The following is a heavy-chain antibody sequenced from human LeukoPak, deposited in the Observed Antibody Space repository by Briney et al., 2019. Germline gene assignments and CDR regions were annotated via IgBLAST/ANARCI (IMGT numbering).Heavy chain of an antibody. CDR1: SGSISTSNYY. D-gene: IGHD1-26*01. V-gene: IGHV4-39*07. CDR3: ARGGNYWPQWWFDP. CDR2: IFYSGST. Sequence: SETLSLTCTVSSGSISTSNYYWGWVRQPPGKALEWIGNIFYSGSTYYSPSLKSRVTMSLDASKNQFSLELNSVTPADTAVYYCARGGNYWPQWWFDPWGRGTLVSVSS. J-gene: IGHJ5*02.